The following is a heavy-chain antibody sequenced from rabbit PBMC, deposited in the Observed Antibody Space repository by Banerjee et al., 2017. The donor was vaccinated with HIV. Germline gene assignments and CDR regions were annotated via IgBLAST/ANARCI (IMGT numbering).Heavy chain of an antibody. CDR3: ARGDGSYGYHVYPYAL. CDR1: GFSFSGNYW. V-gene: IGHV1S40*01. J-gene: IGHJ6*01. D-gene: IGHD6-1*01. CDR2: ISGASSGDI. Sequence: QSLEESGGDLVKPGASLTLTCTASGFSFSGNYWICWVRQAPGKGLEWIGCISGASSGDILYATWAKGRFTISKTSSTTMTLQMTSLTAADTATYFCARGDGSYGYHVYPYALWGPGTLVTVS.